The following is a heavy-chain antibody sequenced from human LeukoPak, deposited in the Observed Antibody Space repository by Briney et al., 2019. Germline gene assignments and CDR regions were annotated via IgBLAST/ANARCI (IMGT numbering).Heavy chain of an antibody. CDR2: INPNSGGT. Sequence: ASVKVSCKASGYTFTCYYMHWVRQAPGQGLEWMGRINPNSGGTNYAQKFQGRVTMTRDTSISTAYMELSRLRSDDTAVYYCARGGYSYGSGFDYYYYTDVWGKGTTVTVSS. CDR1: GYTFTCYY. CDR3: ARGGYSYGSGFDYYYYTDV. D-gene: IGHD5-18*01. V-gene: IGHV1-2*06. J-gene: IGHJ6*03.